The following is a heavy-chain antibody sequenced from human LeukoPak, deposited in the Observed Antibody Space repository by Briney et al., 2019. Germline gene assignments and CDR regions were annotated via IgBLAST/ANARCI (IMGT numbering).Heavy chain of an antibody. V-gene: IGHV5-51*01. CDR1: GYSFTSYW. CDR2: IYPGDSDT. D-gene: IGHD6-19*01. Sequence: GESLKISCKGSGYSFTSYWIAWVRQMPGKGLGWMGIIYPGDSDTRYSPSFQGQVTISADKSISTAHLQWSSLKASDTAMYYCARQIKSSGWYGGAGDAFDIWGQGTMVTVSS. J-gene: IGHJ3*02. CDR3: ARQIKSSGWYGGAGDAFDI.